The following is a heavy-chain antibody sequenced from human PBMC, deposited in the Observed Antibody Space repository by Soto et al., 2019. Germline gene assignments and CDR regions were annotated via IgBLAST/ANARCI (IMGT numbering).Heavy chain of an antibody. J-gene: IGHJ4*02. Sequence: GGSLRLSCSASGFTFSSYAMHWVRQAPGKGLEYVSAISSNGGSTYYADSVKGRFTISRDNSKNTLYLQMSSLRAEDTAVYYCVNGSGYAGHDYWGQGTLVTVSS. D-gene: IGHD5-12*01. CDR1: GFTFSSYA. CDR2: ISSNGGST. V-gene: IGHV3-64D*08. CDR3: VNGSGYAGHDY.